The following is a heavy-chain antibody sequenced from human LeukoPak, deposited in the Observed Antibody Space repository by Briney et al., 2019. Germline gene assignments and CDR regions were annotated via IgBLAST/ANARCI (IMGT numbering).Heavy chain of an antibody. J-gene: IGHJ5*02. CDR3: TGGRFRGKVLRYLDWLLKHNGFDP. D-gene: IGHD3-9*01. CDR1: GFTFCDYA. Sequence: GGSLRLSCTASGFTFCDYAMSWVRQAPGKGLEWVGFIRSKAYGGTTEYAASVKGRFTISRDDSKSIAYLQMNSLKTEDAAVYSCTGGRFRGKVLRYLDWLLKHNGFDPGGREP. CDR2: IRSKAYGGTT. V-gene: IGHV3-49*04.